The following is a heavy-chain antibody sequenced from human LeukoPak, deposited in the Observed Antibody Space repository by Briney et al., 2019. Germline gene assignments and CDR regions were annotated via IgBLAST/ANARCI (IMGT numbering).Heavy chain of an antibody. D-gene: IGHD5-12*01. CDR1: GGTFSSYA. CDR3: ASPDSGYGYQGAFDI. J-gene: IGHJ3*02. V-gene: IGHV1-69*04. CDR2: IIPILGIA. Sequence: ASVKVSCKASGGTFSSYAISWVRQAPGQGLEWMGRIIPILGIANYAQKFQGRVTITADKSTSTAYMELSSLRSEDTAVYYCASPDSGYGYQGAFDIWGQGTMVTVSS.